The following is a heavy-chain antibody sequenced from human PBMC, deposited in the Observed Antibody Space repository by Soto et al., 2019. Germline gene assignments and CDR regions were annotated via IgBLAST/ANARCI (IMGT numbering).Heavy chain of an antibody. V-gene: IGHV3-30*18. J-gene: IGHJ4*02. D-gene: IGHD6-13*01. CDR1: GVTFSSYG. Sequence: GASLKLSCAPSGVTFSSYGMHWVRQAPGKGLEWVAVISYDGINKYYADSVKGRFTISRDNSKNTLYLQMNSLRAEDTAVYYCAKGVGYSSSWYPLYFDYWGQGTLVTVSS. CDR2: ISYDGINK. CDR3: AKGVGYSSSWYPLYFDY.